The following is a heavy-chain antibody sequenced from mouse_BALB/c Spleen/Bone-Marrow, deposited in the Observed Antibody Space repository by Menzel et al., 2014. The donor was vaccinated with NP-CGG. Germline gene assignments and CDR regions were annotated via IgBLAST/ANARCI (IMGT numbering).Heavy chain of an antibody. J-gene: IGHJ2*01. Sequence: DVQLQESGPGLVKPSQSLSLTCTVTGYSITSGFAWNWIRQFPENNLEWMGYITSSGRTSYHPSLKGRISITRDTSKNQFFLQLNSVTTEDTATYYCARSGNFFDYWGQGTTLTVSS. CDR1: GYSITSGFA. D-gene: IGHD1-3*01. CDR2: ITSSGRT. V-gene: IGHV3-2*02. CDR3: ARSGNFFDY.